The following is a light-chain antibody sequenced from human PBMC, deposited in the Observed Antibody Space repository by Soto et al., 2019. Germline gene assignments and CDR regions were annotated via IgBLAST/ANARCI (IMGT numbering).Light chain of an antibody. CDR3: SSFTSKSSLI. J-gene: IGLJ2*01. Sequence: QSALTQPASVSGSPGQSITISCAGTMRDVGGYNLVSWYQQHPGRVPQLILYEVRNRPSGISFRFSGSKSGNTASLTISGLQAEDEADSYCSSFTSKSSLIFGGGTKVTVL. CDR1: MRDVGGYNL. V-gene: IGLV2-14*01. CDR2: EVR.